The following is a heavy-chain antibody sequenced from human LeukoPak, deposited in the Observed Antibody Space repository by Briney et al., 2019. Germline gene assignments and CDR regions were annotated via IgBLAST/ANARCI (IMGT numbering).Heavy chain of an antibody. CDR1: GGTFSSYA. V-gene: IGHV1-69*06. J-gene: IGHJ4*02. Sequence: ASVKVSCKASGGTFSSYAISWVRQAPGQGLEWMGGIIPIFGTANYAQKFQGRVTITADKSTSTAYMELSSLRSEDTAVYYCARGGKYGCSAGSCYSDYWGQGTLVTVSS. D-gene: IGHD2-15*01. CDR2: IIPIFGTA. CDR3: ARGGKYGCSAGSCYSDY.